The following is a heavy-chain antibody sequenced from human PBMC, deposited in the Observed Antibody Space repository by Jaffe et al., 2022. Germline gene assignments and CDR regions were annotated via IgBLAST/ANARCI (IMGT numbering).Heavy chain of an antibody. CDR3: ARAKVSSGWSPGTYMDV. D-gene: IGHD6-19*01. J-gene: IGHJ6*03. Sequence: EVQLVESGGGLVQPGGSLRLSCAASGFTFSSYWMSWVRQAPGKGLEWVANIKQDGSEKYYVDSVKGRFTISRDNAKNSLYLQMNSLRAEDTAVYYCARAKVSSGWSPGTYMDVWGKGTTVTVSS. CDR2: IKQDGSEK. CDR1: GFTFSSYW. V-gene: IGHV3-7*05.